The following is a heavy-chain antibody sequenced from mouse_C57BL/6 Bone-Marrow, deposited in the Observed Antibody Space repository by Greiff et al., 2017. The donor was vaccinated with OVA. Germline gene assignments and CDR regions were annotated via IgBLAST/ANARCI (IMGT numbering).Heavy chain of an antibody. V-gene: IGHV1-4*01. CDR3: AREALYDYWYFDV. CDR2: INPSSGYT. Sequence: QVQLQQSGAELARPGASVKMSCKASGYTFTSYTMHWVKQRPGQGLEWIGYINPSSGYTKYNQKFKDKATLTADKSSSTAYMQLSSLTSEDSAVYYCAREALYDYWYFDVWGTGTTVTVSS. J-gene: IGHJ1*03. CDR1: GYTFTSYT. D-gene: IGHD2-3*01.